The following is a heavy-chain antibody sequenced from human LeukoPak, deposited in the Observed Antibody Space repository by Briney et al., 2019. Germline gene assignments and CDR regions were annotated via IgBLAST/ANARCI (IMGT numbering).Heavy chain of an antibody. J-gene: IGHJ3*02. CDR1: GFTVSSNY. D-gene: IGHD3-22*01. Sequence: GGSLRLSCAASGFTVSSNYMSWVRQAPGKGLEWVSVIYSGGSTYYADSVKGRFTISRDNSKNTLYLQMNSLRAEDTAVYYCATQSARITMIVVVNMDAFDIWGQGTMVTVSS. CDR2: IYSGGST. V-gene: IGHV3-66*01. CDR3: ATQSARITMIVVVNMDAFDI.